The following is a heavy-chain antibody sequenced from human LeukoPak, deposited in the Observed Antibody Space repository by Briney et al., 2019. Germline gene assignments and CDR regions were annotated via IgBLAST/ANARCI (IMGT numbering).Heavy chain of an antibody. Sequence: PSETLSLTCTVSGGSIDSSSYFWGWIRQPPGEGLEWLGTIYYRGNTYYNPSLKSRVTISVDTSKNQFSLRLSTVTAADTAVYYCARHGTSSYYYYAMDVWGQGTTVTVSS. CDR1: GGSIDSSSYF. CDR2: IYYRGNT. J-gene: IGHJ6*02. V-gene: IGHV4-39*01. D-gene: IGHD1-1*01. CDR3: ARHGTSSYYYYAMDV.